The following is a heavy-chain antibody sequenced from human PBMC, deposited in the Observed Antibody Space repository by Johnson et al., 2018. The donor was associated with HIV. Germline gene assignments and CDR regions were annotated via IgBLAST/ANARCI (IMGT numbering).Heavy chain of an antibody. J-gene: IGHJ3*02. V-gene: IGHV3-9*01. CDR3: ARGVGGRTADAFDI. D-gene: IGHD3-16*01. CDR1: GFSFDDYA. Sequence: VLLVESGGGLVQPGRSLRLSCVASGFSFDDYAMHWVRQAPGKGLEWVSGISWNSGDVGYADSVEGRFTISRYNAKNSLYLQMKSLKSEDTAVYYCARGVGGRTADAFDIWGQGTMVTVSS. CDR2: ISWNSGDV.